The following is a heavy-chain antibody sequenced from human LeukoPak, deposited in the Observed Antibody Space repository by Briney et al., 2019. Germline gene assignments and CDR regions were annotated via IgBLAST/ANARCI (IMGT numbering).Heavy chain of an antibody. CDR2: ISSSSSYI. J-gene: IGHJ3*02. Sequence: GGSLRLSCAASGFTFSSYSVNWVRQAPGKGLEWVSSISSSSSYIYYADSLKGRFTISRDNAKNSLYLHMNSLRAGDTAVYYCARGASTSRWDVFDIWGQGTMVTVSS. CDR3: ARGASTSRWDVFDI. D-gene: IGHD2-2*01. CDR1: GFTFSSYS. V-gene: IGHV3-21*01.